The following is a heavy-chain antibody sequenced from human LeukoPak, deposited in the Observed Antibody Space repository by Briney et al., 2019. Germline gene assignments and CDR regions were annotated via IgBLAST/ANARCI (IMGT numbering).Heavy chain of an antibody. D-gene: IGHD3-10*01. J-gene: IGHJ5*02. CDR1: GYTFTGYY. CDR3: ARWFGEPPNRFDP. Sequence: ASVKVSCKASGYTFTGYYMHWVRQAPGQGLEWMGWISAYNGNTNYAQKLQGRVTMTTDTSTSTAYMELRSLRSDDTAVYYCARWFGEPPNRFDPWGQGTLVTVSS. CDR2: ISAYNGNT. V-gene: IGHV1-18*04.